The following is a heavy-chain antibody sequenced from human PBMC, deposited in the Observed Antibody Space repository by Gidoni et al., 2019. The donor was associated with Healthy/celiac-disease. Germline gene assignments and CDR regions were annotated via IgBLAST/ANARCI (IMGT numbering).Heavy chain of an antibody. CDR3: AKDPRRLGSPRADY. V-gene: IGHV3-23*01. CDR2: ISGSGGST. CDR1: GFTFSSYA. Sequence: EVQLLESGGGLVQPGGSLRLSCADSGFTFSSYAMSWVRQAPGKGLEWISAISGSGGSTYYADSVKGRFTISRDNSKNTLYLQMNSLRAEDTAVYYCAKDPRRLGSPRADYWGQGTLVTVSS. D-gene: IGHD2-15*01. J-gene: IGHJ4*02.